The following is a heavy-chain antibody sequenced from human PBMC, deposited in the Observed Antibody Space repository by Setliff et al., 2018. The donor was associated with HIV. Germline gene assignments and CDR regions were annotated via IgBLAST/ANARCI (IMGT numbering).Heavy chain of an antibody. Sequence: GGSLRLSCAASGFRISNYVMTWVRQAPGKGLDWVSGISSSGGSTYYADSVKGRFTISRDNSKNTLYLQMSGLRDEDTAVYYCAKSIVVVTARWYFDLWGRGTLVTVSS. CDR2: ISSSGGST. J-gene: IGHJ2*01. CDR3: AKSIVVVTARWYFDL. CDR1: GFRISNYV. V-gene: IGHV3-23*01. D-gene: IGHD2-21*02.